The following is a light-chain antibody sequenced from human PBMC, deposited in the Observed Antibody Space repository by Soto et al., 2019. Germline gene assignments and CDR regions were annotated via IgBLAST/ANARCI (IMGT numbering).Light chain of an antibody. CDR2: WAS. V-gene: IGKV4-1*01. CDR3: QQYYSTRLA. Sequence: DIVMTQSPDSLAVSLGERATINCKSSQTVLYSSNNKNYLAWYQQKPGQPPKLLIYWASTRESGVPDRFSGRGSGTDFTLTISSLQAKDGAVYYCQQYYSTRLAFGGGTKVKIK. CDR1: QTVLYSSNNKNY. J-gene: IGKJ4*01.